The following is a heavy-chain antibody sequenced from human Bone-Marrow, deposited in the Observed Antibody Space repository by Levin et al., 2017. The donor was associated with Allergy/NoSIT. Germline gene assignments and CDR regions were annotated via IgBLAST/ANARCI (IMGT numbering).Heavy chain of an antibody. D-gene: IGHD5-18*01. J-gene: IGHJ6*02. CDR3: AKVFGYTNSAGAMDA. CDR1: GVSINSYY. Sequence: SETLSLTCSVSGVSINSYYWSWIRQFPGKGLEWIGYIYYSGSTHYNPSLKRRVTISVHTSQSQLSLKLTSVTAADTAVYFCAKVFGYTNSAGAMDAWGQGTTVTVSS. CDR2: IYYSGST. V-gene: IGHV4-59*01.